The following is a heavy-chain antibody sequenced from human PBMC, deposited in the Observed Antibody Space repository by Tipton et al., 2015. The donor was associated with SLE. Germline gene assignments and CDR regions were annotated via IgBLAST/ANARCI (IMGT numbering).Heavy chain of an antibody. CDR2: VNHLGST. Sequence: TLSLTCAVYGGSFSRYYWSWLRQPPGKGLEWIGEVNHLGSTTYNPSLKSRVTISADTSKNQFSLRLSSVTAADTAVYYCAGPIYCSATFRSGPFAPWGQGTLVTVSS. V-gene: IGHV4-34*01. CDR3: AGPIYCSATFRSGPFAP. CDR1: GGSFSRYY. J-gene: IGHJ5*02. D-gene: IGHD2-15*01.